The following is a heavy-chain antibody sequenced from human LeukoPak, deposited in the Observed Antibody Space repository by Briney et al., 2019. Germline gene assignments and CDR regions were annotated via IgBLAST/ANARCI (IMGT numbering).Heavy chain of an antibody. D-gene: IGHD7-27*01. CDR3: ATLLGTDAFDI. V-gene: IGHV4-59*08. Sequence: SETLSLKCTVSGGSISSYYWRWIRPPPGQGLEWSGYIYYSGSTNYNPSLKSRVTISVDTSKNQFSVKLSSVTAADTAVYYCATLLGTDAFDIWGQGTMVTVSS. CDR1: GGSISSYY. CDR2: IYYSGST. J-gene: IGHJ3*02.